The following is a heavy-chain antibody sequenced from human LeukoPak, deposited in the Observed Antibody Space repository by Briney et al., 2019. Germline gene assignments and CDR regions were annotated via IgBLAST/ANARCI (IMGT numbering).Heavy chain of an antibody. V-gene: IGHV3-30*02. CDR2: IRDDGSNE. D-gene: IGHD3-10*01. CDR3: AKDPNYYYASGSPYFDY. Sequence: PGGSLRLSCAASGFTFSSNGMHWVRQAPGKGLEWVAFIRDDGSNEYYADSVKGRFTISRDNSKNTLYLQMNSLRAEDTAVYLCAKDPNYYYASGSPYFDYWGQGTLVTVSS. CDR1: GFTFSSNG. J-gene: IGHJ4*02.